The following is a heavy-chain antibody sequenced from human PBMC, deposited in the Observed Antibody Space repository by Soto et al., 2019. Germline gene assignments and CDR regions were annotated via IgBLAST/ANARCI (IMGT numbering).Heavy chain of an antibody. J-gene: IGHJ5*02. Sequence: PGGSLRLSCAASGFTFSNYWMHWVRQAPGKGLVWVSHINSDGSTTTYADSVKGRFTISRDNAKNTLYLQMSSLTADDTAMYYCANLAVFPQESWGQGTLVTVSS. CDR1: GFTFSNYW. CDR3: ANLAVFPQES. CDR2: INSDGSTT. D-gene: IGHD6-19*01. V-gene: IGHV3-74*01.